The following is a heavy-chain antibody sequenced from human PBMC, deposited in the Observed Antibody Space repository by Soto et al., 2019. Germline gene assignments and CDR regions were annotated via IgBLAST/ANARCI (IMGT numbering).Heavy chain of an antibody. CDR3: ARPLYPGYCTDGVCYSYDY. CDR1: GCTFTAYW. CDR2: IFPADSEI. Sequence: EVQLVQSGPEMRKPGESLRISCQSFGCTFTAYWIAWVRQMPGKGLEWMGIIFPADSEIRYSPSFRGHVTISADKSISTAYLQWSSLEASDTAMYYCARPLYPGYCTDGVCYSYDYWGQGTPVTVSS. V-gene: IGHV5-51*01. D-gene: IGHD2-8*01. J-gene: IGHJ4*02.